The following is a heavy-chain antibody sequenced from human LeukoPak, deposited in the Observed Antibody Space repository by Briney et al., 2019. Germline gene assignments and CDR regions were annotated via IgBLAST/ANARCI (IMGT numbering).Heavy chain of an antibody. D-gene: IGHD5-12*01. V-gene: IGHV3-72*01. Sequence: PGRSLRLSCAASGFTFSSYAMHWVRQAPGKGLEWVCRIRNKANSYTTEYAASVKGRFTVSRDDSKNSLFLQMLSLKTEDTAMYYCTRASISSTPYYFDYWGQGALVTVSS. CDR3: TRASISSTPYYFDY. J-gene: IGHJ4*02. CDR1: GFTFSSYA. CDR2: IRNKANSYTT.